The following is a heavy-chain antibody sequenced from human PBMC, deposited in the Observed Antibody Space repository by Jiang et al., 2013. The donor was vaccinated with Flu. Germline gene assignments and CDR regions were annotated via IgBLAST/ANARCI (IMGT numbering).Heavy chain of an antibody. Sequence: GPGLVKPSQTLSLTCTVSGGSISSGSYYWSWIRQPAGKGLEWIGRIYTSGSTNYNPSLKSRVTISVDTSKNQFSLKLSSVTAADTAVYYCARASGYSSGWYLGWGQGTLVTVSS. CDR1: GGSISSGSYY. V-gene: IGHV4-61*02. D-gene: IGHD6-19*01. CDR3: ARASGYSSGWYLG. J-gene: IGHJ4*02. CDR2: IYTSGST.